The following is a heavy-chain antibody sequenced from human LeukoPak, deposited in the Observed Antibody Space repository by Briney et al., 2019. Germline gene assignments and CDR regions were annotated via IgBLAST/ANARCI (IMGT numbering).Heavy chain of an antibody. CDR2: INHSGST. CDR1: GGSFSGYY. CDR3: ARGLRGYSYGFRYPNWFDP. V-gene: IGHV4-34*01. D-gene: IGHD5-18*01. J-gene: IGHJ5*02. Sequence: SETLSLTCAVYGGSFSGYYWSWIRQPPGKGLEWIGEINHSGSTNYNPSLKSRVTISVDTSKNQFSLKLSSVTAADTAVYYCARGLRGYSYGFRYPNWFDPWGQGTLVTVSS.